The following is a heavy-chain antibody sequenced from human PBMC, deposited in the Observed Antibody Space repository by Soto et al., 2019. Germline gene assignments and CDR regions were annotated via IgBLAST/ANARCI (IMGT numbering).Heavy chain of an antibody. V-gene: IGHV5-51*01. CDR1: GYSFTSYW. Sequence: GESLKISCKGSGYSFTSYWIGWVRQMPGKGLEWMGIIYPGDSDTRYSPSFQGQVTISADKSISTAYLQWSSLKASDTAMYYCARVNGYDYYYYYGMDVWGQGTTVTVYS. D-gene: IGHD5-12*01. CDR3: ARVNGYDYYYYYGMDV. CDR2: IYPGDSDT. J-gene: IGHJ6*02.